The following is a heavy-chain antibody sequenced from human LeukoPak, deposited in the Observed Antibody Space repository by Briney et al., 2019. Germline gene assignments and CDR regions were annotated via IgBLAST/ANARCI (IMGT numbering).Heavy chain of an antibody. V-gene: IGHV1-3*01. Sequence: GASVKVSCKASGYAFTSYAMHWVRQAPGQRLEWMGWINAGNGNTKYSQKFQGRVTITRDTSASTAYMELSSLRSEDTAVYYCAGDKPDYYDSSGYYNYGMDVWGQGTTVTVSS. CDR1: GYAFTSYA. CDR2: INAGNGNT. CDR3: AGDKPDYYDSSGYYNYGMDV. D-gene: IGHD3-22*01. J-gene: IGHJ6*02.